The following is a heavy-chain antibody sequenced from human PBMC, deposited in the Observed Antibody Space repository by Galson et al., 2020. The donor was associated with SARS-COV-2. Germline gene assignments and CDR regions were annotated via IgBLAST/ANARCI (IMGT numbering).Heavy chain of an antibody. CDR2: INPNSGGT. D-gene: IGHD3-3*01. Sequence: ASVKVSCKASGYTFTDYYIHWVRQAPGQGLEWMGWINPNSGGTKYAQKFQGRVTMTRDTSISTAYMELSRLRSDDTAVYYCARVPVVFGVVIPFDYWGQGTLITVSS. J-gene: IGHJ4*02. CDR3: ARVPVVFGVVIPFDY. CDR1: GYTFTDYY. V-gene: IGHV1-2*02.